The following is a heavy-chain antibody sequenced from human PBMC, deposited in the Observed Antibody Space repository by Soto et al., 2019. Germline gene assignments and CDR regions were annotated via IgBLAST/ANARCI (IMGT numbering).Heavy chain of an antibody. Sequence: SETLSLTCTVSGGSFRTYYWSWIRQPPGKGLEWIGYLYHSGTPNYNPSLKSRVTISVDTSKNQFSLNLSSVTAADTAVYYCARRHNLGGALDYWGQGTLVTVSS. V-gene: IGHV4-59*08. CDR3: ARRHNLGGALDY. D-gene: IGHD3-16*01. J-gene: IGHJ4*02. CDR2: LYHSGTP. CDR1: GGSFRTYY.